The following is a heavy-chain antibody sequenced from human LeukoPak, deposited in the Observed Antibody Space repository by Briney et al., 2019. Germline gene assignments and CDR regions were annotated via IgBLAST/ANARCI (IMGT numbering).Heavy chain of an antibody. CDR2: ISLTGET. Sequence: SETLSLTCGVSGGSISSTNWWCCGRQPPGQGPEWTGEISLTGETNYNPSLNGRVTMSLDKSRNQLSLDLTSVTAADTAIYYCARESGAFCPFGYWGQGTLVIVPP. CDR1: GGSISSTNW. J-gene: IGHJ4*02. CDR3: ARESGAFCPFGY. V-gene: IGHV4-4*02. D-gene: IGHD1-26*01.